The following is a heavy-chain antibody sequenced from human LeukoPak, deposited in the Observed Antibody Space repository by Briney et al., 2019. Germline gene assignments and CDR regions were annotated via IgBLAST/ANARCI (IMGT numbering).Heavy chain of an antibody. D-gene: IGHD3-10*01. J-gene: IGHJ6*03. Sequence: QPGGSLRLSCAASGFTFSSYGMHWVRQAPGKGLEWVAFIRYDGSNKYYADSVKGRFTISRDNSKNTLYLQMNSLRAEDTAVYYCANKGVRYYGSGSLFPNYYYYMDVWGKGTTVTISS. CDR3: ANKGVRYYGSGSLFPNYYYYMDV. CDR2: IRYDGSNK. V-gene: IGHV3-30*02. CDR1: GFTFSSYG.